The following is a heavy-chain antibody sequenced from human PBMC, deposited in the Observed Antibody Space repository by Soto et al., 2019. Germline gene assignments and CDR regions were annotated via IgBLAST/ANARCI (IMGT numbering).Heavy chain of an antibody. V-gene: IGHV4-34*01. Sequence: SDTLSITCAVYGGSFSAYDWSWIRQPPGKGLEWIGEINHSGSTKYNPSLKSRVTISVDTSKNQFSLKLSSVTAADTAVYYCARGMGAENTFYYYFGMDVWGQGTTVTVSS. CDR2: INHSGST. J-gene: IGHJ6*02. D-gene: IGHD3-16*01. CDR3: ARGMGAENTFYYYFGMDV. CDR1: GGSFSAYD.